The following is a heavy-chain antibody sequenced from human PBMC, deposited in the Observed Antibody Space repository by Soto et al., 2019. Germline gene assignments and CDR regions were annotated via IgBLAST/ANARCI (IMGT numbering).Heavy chain of an antibody. CDR3: ARAERGHYYDSSGYYPSPTLAY. J-gene: IGHJ4*02. CDR2: IYYSGST. D-gene: IGHD3-22*01. V-gene: IGHV4-31*03. Sequence: SETLSLTCTVSGGSISSGGYYWSWIRQHPGKGLEWIGYIYYSGSTYYNPSLKSRVTISVDTSKNQFSLKLSSVTAADTAVYYCARAERGHYYDSSGYYPSPTLAYWGQGTLVTVSS. CDR1: GGSISSGGYY.